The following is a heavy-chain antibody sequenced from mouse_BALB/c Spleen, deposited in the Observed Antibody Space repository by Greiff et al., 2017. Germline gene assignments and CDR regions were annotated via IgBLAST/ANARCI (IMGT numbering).Heavy chain of an antibody. D-gene: IGHD1-1*01. CDR1: GYTFTSYW. CDR3: VSYYYGSSYAMDY. V-gene: IGHV1S81*02. Sequence: QVQLQQPGAELVKPGASVKLSCKASGYTFTSYWMHWVKQRPGQGLEWIGEINPSNGRTNYNEKFKSKATLTVDKSSSTAYMQISSLTSEDSAVYYCVSYYYGSSYAMDYWGQGTSVTVSS. CDR2: INPSNGRT. J-gene: IGHJ4*01.